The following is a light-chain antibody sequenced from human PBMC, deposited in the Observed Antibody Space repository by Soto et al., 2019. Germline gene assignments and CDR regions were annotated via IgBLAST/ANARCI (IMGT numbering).Light chain of an antibody. CDR3: QQSYSNTRT. J-gene: IGKJ1*01. Sequence: DIQMTQSPSSLSASVGDRVTITCRASQSISSYLNWYQQKPGKAPKLLIYAASSLQSGVPSRFSGSGSGTDFTLTISNLQPEDFATYYCQQSYSNTRTFGQGTKVEI. CDR1: QSISSY. CDR2: AAS. V-gene: IGKV1-39*01.